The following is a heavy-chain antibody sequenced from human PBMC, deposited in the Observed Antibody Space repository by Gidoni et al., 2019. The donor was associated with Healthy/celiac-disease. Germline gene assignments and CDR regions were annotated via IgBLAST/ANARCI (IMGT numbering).Heavy chain of an antibody. J-gene: IGHJ4*02. CDR3: ARGDYYDSSGLEKNFDY. CDR1: GYSFTSYW. V-gene: IGHV5-51*01. D-gene: IGHD3-22*01. Sequence: EVQLVQSGAEVKQPGESLKIACKGSGYSFTSYWIGWVRQMPGKGLEWMGIIYPGDSDTRDSPSFQGQVTISADKAISTAYLQWSSLKASDTAMYYCARGDYYDSSGLEKNFDYWGQGTLVTVSS. CDR2: IYPGDSDT.